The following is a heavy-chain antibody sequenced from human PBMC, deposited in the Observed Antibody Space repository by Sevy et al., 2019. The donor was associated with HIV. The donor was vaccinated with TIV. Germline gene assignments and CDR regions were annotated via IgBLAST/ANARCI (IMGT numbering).Heavy chain of an antibody. CDR3: ARSNPDGYNYSYYYGMDV. V-gene: IGHV1-69*13. CDR1: GDTFGKYA. Sequence: ASVKVSCKASGDTFGKYAIAWVRQAPGQGLEWMGGIIPVFGSANSAQKFQDRVTITADVSTSTAYMELRSLTSEDTAVYYCARSNPDGYNYSYYYGMDVWGQGTTVTVSS. J-gene: IGHJ6*02. D-gene: IGHD5-12*01. CDR2: IIPVFGSA.